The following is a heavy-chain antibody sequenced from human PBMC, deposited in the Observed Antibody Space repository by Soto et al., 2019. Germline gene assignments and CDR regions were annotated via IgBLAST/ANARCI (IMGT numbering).Heavy chain of an antibody. CDR1: SGSISNNNYY. CDR2: IYYSGST. J-gene: IGHJ4*02. CDR3: ARVATSGMHFYFDN. Sequence: QVQLLESGPGLVKPSQTLSLTCTVSSGSISNNNYYWSWIRQSSGKDLEWIGYIYYSGSTYYNPSLKSRLTISVDTSKNQFSLELSSVTAADTAVHFCARVATSGMHFYFDNWGQGTLVTVSS. D-gene: IGHD6-6*01. V-gene: IGHV4-31*03.